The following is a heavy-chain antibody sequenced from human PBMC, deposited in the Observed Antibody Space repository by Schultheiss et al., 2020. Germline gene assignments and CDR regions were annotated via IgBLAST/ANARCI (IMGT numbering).Heavy chain of an antibody. V-gene: IGHV3-33*01. Sequence: PGGSLRLSCAASGFTFRSYGMHWVRQAPVKGLEWVAFIWFDGSNEYYEDSVKGRFTISRDNSKNTLYLQMNSLRVEDTAVYYCTRDTRQLGSAFDIWGQGKMGTVSS. J-gene: IGHJ3*02. CDR2: IWFDGSNE. CDR1: GFTFRSYG. D-gene: IGHD6-6*01. CDR3: TRDTRQLGSAFDI.